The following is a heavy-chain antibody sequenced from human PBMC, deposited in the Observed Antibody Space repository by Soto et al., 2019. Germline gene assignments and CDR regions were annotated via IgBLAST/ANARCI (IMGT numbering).Heavy chain of an antibody. Sequence: VGSLRLSCAASGFTFSSYAMSWVLQDPGKELQWWSTISGSGGSADYADSVKGRFTISRDNPQNPLSLEMNTLRAEDTAIYYCAKDRFHVVVTVSIFDPWGQGTLVTVSS. CDR3: AKDRFHVVVTVSIFDP. J-gene: IGHJ5*02. D-gene: IGHD2-21*02. V-gene: IGHV3-23*01. CDR1: GFTFSSYA. CDR2: ISGSGGSA.